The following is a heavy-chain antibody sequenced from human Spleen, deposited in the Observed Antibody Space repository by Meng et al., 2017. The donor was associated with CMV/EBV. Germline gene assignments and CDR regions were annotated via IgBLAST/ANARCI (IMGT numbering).Heavy chain of an antibody. Sequence: ESLKISCAASGFTVSSNYMSWVRQPPGKGLEWIASIYSSGSTYHNPSLRSRVILSVDMSKNQFSLKLSSVTAADTAVYYCARLLIVGAMVFDNWGQGTLVTVSS. J-gene: IGHJ4*02. CDR3: ARLLIVGAMVFDN. CDR1: GFTVSSNY. V-gene: IGHV4-39*01. D-gene: IGHD1-26*01. CDR2: IYSSGST.